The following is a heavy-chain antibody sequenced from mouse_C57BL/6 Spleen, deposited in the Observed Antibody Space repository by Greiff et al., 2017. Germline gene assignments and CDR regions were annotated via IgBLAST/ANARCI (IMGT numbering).Heavy chain of an antibody. D-gene: IGHD4-1*01. V-gene: IGHV1-26*01. Sequence: QLQQSGPELVKPGASVKISCKASGYTFTDYYMNWVKQSHGKSLEWIGDINPNNGGTSYNQKFKGKATLTVDKSSSTAYMELRSLTSEDSAVYYCARGNWDLAYWGQGTLVTVSA. CDR1: GYTFTDYY. CDR2: INPNNGGT. CDR3: ARGNWDLAY. J-gene: IGHJ3*01.